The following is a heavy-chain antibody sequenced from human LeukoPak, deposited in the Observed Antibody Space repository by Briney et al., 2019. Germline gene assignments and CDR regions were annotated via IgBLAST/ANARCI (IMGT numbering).Heavy chain of an antibody. CDR1: GFTLRIYW. J-gene: IGHJ4*02. CDR3: ARDRHVGIAAAYRTDY. Sequence: PGGSLRLSCAASGFTLRIYWMIWVRQAPGKRLEWEASTKEDGSEGFYVDSAMGRFTISRDNAKNSLYLQMNSLRAEDTAVYYCARDRHVGIAAAYRTDYWGQGTLVTVSS. CDR2: TKEDGSEG. V-gene: IGHV3-7*01. D-gene: IGHD6-13*01.